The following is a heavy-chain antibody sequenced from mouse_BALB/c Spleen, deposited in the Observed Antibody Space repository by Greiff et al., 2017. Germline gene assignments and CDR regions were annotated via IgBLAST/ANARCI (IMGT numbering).Heavy chain of an antibody. Sequence: VQLQQSGPGLVAPSQSLSITCTVSGFSLTSYGVHWVRQPPGKGLEWLGVIWAGGSTNYNSALMSRLSISKDNSKSQVFLKMNSLQTDDTAMYYCARDDRYDEGLAYWGQGTLVTVSA. CDR2: IWAGGST. CDR1: GFSLTSYG. CDR3: ARDDRYDEGLAY. V-gene: IGHV2-9*02. J-gene: IGHJ3*01. D-gene: IGHD2-14*01.